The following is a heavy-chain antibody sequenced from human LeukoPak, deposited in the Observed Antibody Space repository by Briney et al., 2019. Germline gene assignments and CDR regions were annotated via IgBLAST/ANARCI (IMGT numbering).Heavy chain of an antibody. V-gene: IGHV1-18*01. D-gene: IGHD3-10*01. CDR3: ARDRYYYGSGSYGMDV. CDR1: GYTFTSYG. CDR2: ISAYNGNT. Sequence: ASVTVSCKASGYTFTSYGISWVRQAPGQGLEWMGWISAYNGNTNYAQKLQGRVTMNTDTFTSTAYMELRSLRSDDTAVYYCARDRYYYGSGSYGMDVWGQGTTVTVSS. J-gene: IGHJ6*02.